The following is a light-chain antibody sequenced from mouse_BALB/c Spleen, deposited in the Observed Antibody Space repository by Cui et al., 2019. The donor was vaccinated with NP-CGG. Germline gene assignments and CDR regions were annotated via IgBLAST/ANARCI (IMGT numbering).Light chain of an antibody. CDR3: ALWYSNHWF. J-gene: IGLJ1*01. V-gene: IGLV1*01. CDR1: TGAVTTSNY. Sequence: QAVVTQESAPTTSPGETVTLTCRSSTGAVTTSNYANWVQEKPDHLFTGLIGGTNNRAPGVPARFSGSLIGDKAALTFPGAQTEDEAIYFCALWYSNHWFFGGGTKLPFL. CDR2: GTN.